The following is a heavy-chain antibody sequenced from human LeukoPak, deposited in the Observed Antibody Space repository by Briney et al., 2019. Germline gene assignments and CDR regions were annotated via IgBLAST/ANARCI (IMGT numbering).Heavy chain of an antibody. V-gene: IGHV3-23*01. D-gene: IGHD5-18*01. J-gene: IGHJ4*02. CDR3: AGRPTGYSSGYVY. CDR1: GFTFSDYA. CDR2: ISGSAHKI. Sequence: GGSLRLSCVVSGFTFSDYAMSWVRQAPEKGLDWVSVISGSAHKIRYADPVKGRFTISRDNSENTVYLQMNNLRAEDTALYYCAGRPTGYSSGYVYWGQGALVTVSS.